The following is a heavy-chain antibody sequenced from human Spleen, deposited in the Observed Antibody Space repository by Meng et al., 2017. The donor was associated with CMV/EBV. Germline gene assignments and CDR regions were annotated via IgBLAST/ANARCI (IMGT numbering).Heavy chain of an antibody. CDR1: GGSVSSDNYY. CDR2: IYYNGSP. D-gene: IGHD1-7*01. CDR3: ARAGITGTTYWFDP. J-gene: IGHJ5*02. Sequence: SETLSLTCTVSGGSVSSDNYYWSWVRQPPGKGLEWIGNIYYNGSPNYNPSLRSRVTISVDTSRNQFSLRLSSVTAADTAVYYCARAGITGTTYWFDPWGQGSLVTVSS. V-gene: IGHV4-61*01.